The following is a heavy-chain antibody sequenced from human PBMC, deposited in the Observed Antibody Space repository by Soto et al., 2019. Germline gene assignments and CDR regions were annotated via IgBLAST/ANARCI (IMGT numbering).Heavy chain of an antibody. J-gene: IGHJ4*02. CDR1: GFNFRSFW. Sequence: EAQLVESGGGLVQPGGSLRLSCAASGFNFRSFWMSWVRQAPGKGLEWVANIMQDGSETSYVDSVKGRFTIARDNAEDSLNLQMNSLRADDTAIYYCARSDNKYCFGERCYPYYFDYWGQGVLVTVSS. CDR3: ARSDNKYCFGERCYPYYFDY. D-gene: IGHD2-15*01. CDR2: IMQDGSET. V-gene: IGHV3-7*01.